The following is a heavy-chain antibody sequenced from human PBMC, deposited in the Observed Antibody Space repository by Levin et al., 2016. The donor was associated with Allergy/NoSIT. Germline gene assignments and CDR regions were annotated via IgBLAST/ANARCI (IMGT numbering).Heavy chain of an antibody. CDR3: ASAYEYVWGYNMDV. CDR2: IYSGGGT. V-gene: IGHV3-66*01. D-gene: IGHD3-16*01. J-gene: IGHJ6*02. Sequence: WIRQPPGKGLEWVSVIYSGGGTYYADSVKGRFSISRDNSKNTLYLQMNSLRVEDTGVYYCASAYEYVWGYNMDVWGQGTTVTVSS.